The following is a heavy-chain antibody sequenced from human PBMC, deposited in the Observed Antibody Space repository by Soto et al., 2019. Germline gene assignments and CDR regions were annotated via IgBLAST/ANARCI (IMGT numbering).Heavy chain of an antibody. Sequence: ASVKVSCKASGYTLTGYYMHWVRQAPGQGLEWMGWINPNSGGTNYAQKFQGWVTMTRDTSISTAYMELSRLRSDDTAVYYCARGGNYYDSSGFDAFDIWGQGTMVTVSS. J-gene: IGHJ3*02. D-gene: IGHD3-22*01. CDR2: INPNSGGT. CDR3: ARGGNYYDSSGFDAFDI. CDR1: GYTLTGYY. V-gene: IGHV1-2*04.